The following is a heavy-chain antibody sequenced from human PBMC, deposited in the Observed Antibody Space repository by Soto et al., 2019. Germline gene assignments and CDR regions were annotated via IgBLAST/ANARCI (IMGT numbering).Heavy chain of an antibody. D-gene: IGHD3-16*02. CDR3: ARDSADYHWGSYRNFDY. V-gene: IGHV3-21*01. Sequence: EVQLVESGGGLVKPGGSLRLSCAASGFTFSSYSMNWVRQAPGKGLEWVSSISSSSSYIYYADSVKGRFTISRDNAKKSLYLQKNSLRAEDTAVYYCARDSADYHWGSYRNFDYWGQGTLVTVSS. J-gene: IGHJ4*02. CDR2: ISSSSSYI. CDR1: GFTFSSYS.